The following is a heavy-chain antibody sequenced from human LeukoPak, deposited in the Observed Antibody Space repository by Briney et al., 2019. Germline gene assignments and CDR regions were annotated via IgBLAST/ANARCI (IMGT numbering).Heavy chain of an antibody. CDR3: ARVKRYWSSTSCYNPLRY. J-gene: IGHJ4*02. CDR1: GGTFSSYA. D-gene: IGHD2-2*01. CDR2: IIPIFGTA. Sequence: ASVKVSCKASGGTFSSYAISWVRQAPGQGLEWMGGIIPIFGTANYAQKFQGRVTITTDESTSTAYMELSSLRSEDTAVYYCARVKRYWSSTSCYNPLRYWGQGTLVTVSS. V-gene: IGHV1-69*05.